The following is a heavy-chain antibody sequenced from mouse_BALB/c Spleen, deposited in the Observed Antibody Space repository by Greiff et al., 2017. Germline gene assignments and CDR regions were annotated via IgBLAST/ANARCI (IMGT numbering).Heavy chain of an antibody. V-gene: IGHV1-87*01. J-gene: IGHJ4*01. CDR3: SPGTGYAMDY. CDR1: GYTFTSYW. D-gene: IGHD3-3*01. CDR2: IYPGDGDT. Sequence: QVQLKQSGAELSRPGASVKLSCKASGYTFTSYWMQWVKQRPGQGLEWIGAIYPGDGDTRYTQKFKGKATLTADKSSSTAYMQLSSLASEDSAVYYCSPGTGYAMDYWGQGTSVTVSS.